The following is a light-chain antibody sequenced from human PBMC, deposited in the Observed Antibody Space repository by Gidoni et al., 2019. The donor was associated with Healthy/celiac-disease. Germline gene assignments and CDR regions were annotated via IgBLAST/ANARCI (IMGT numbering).Light chain of an antibody. J-gene: IGKJ3*01. V-gene: IGKV1-33*01. CDR3: QQYDNLPPFT. CDR1: QDISNY. Sequence: DIQMTQSPSSLSASVGDRVTITCQASQDISNYLNWDQQKPGKAPKLLIYDASNLETGVPSRFSGSGSGTDFTFTISSLQPEDIATYYCQQYDNLPPFTFGPXTKVDIK. CDR2: DAS.